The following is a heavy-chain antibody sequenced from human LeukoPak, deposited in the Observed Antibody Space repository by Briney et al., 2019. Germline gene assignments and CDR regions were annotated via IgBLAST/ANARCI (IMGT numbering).Heavy chain of an antibody. D-gene: IGHD1-26*01. CDR3: ATDRGR. V-gene: IGHV3-23*01. CDR2: ISPSGDKT. Sequence: PGGSLRLSCAASGFTFSTYAMTWVRQAPGKGLEWVSAISPSGDKTYYADSVKGRFTISRDNSKSTLYLQMNSLRAEDTAVYYCATDRGRWGQGTLVTVSS. CDR1: GFTFSTYA. J-gene: IGHJ4*02.